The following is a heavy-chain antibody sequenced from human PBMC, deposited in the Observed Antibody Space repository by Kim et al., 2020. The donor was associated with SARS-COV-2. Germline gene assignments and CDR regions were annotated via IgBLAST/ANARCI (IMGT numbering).Heavy chain of an antibody. Sequence: SETLSLTCTVSGGSISSGGYYWSWIRQHPGKGLEWIGYIYYSGSTYYNPSLKSRVTISVDTSKNQFSLKLSSVTAADTAVYYCASLAQTYGVPAATPPDSWGQGTLVTFSS. CDR2: IYYSGST. J-gene: IGHJ4*02. D-gene: IGHD2-2*01. CDR3: ASLAQTYGVPAATPPDS. CDR1: GGSISSGGYY. V-gene: IGHV4-31*03.